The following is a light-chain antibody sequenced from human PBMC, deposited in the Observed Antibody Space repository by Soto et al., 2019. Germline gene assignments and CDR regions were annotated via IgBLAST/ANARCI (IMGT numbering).Light chain of an antibody. J-gene: IGKJ2*01. CDR2: WAS. Sequence: DIVMTQSPDSLAVSLGERATINCKSSQSLLYSSNNKNYLAWYQQKPGQPPKLLIYWASTRESGVPDRFSGSGSGTDFTLTLSRLQAEDVAVYYCQQCYSTSYTFGQGTKLEIK. V-gene: IGKV4-1*01. CDR3: QQCYSTSYT. CDR1: QSLLYSSNNKNY.